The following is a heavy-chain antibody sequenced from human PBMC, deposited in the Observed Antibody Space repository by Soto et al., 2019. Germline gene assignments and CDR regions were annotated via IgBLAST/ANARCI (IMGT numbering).Heavy chain of an antibody. CDR3: ARAGGGIWPVIFILDY. CDR1: GGSISSGGYP. D-gene: IGHD3-16*02. Sequence: SEPVSHTSAVAGGSISSGGYPWSWIRRPPGKGLEWIGYIYHSGSTYYNPSLKSRITISVDRSKNQFSLKLSSVTAADTAVYYCARAGGGIWPVIFILDYLGQGTLVTVST. CDR2: IYHSGST. J-gene: IGHJ4*02. V-gene: IGHV4-30-2*01.